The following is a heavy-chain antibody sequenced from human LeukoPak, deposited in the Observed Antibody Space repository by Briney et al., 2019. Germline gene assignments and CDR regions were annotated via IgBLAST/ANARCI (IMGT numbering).Heavy chain of an antibody. CDR1: GGSISSYY. V-gene: IGHV4-4*07. CDR2: IYTSGST. J-gene: IGHJ6*03. D-gene: IGHD1-1*01. CDR3: ARAGKGPPYNWNRVEGYYYYYYMDV. Sequence: SETLSLTCTVSGGSISSYYWSWIRQPAGKGLEWIGRIYTSGSTNYNPSLKSRVTMSVDTSKNQFSLKLSSVTAADTAVYYCARAGKGPPYNWNRVEGYYYYYYMDVWGKGTTVTISS.